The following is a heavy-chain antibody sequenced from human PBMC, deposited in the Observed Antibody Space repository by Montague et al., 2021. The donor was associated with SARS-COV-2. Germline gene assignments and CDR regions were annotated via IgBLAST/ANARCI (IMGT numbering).Heavy chain of an antibody. CDR3: ARRPGRVWGLDV. J-gene: IGHJ6*02. Sequence: SETLSLTCAVYGASFSGYYWNFIRQTPGKGLEWLGEISHSGTTKYNPSLKSRFTISADTSKNQFSLTPTSVTAADTAVYFCARRPGRVWGLDVWGHGTTVTVSS. CDR1: GASFSGYY. CDR2: ISHSGTT. D-gene: IGHD3-10*01. V-gene: IGHV4-34*01.